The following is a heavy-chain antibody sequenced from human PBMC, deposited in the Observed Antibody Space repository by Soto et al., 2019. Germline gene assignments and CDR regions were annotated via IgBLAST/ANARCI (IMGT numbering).Heavy chain of an antibody. D-gene: IGHD3-3*01. V-gene: IGHV3-53*01. CDR2: IYSGGST. Sequence: WGSLRLSGATSGFTVSSNYMSWVRQAPGKGLEWVSVIYSGGSTYYADSLKGRFTISRDNSKNTLYLQMNSLRAEDTAVYYCAREVRYDFWRGVGPSYYYYGMDVWGQGTTVTVS. CDR1: GFTVSSNY. J-gene: IGHJ6*02. CDR3: AREVRYDFWRGVGPSYYYYGMDV.